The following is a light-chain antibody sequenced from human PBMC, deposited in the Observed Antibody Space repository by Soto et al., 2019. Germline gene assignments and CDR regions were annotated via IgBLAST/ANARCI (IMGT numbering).Light chain of an antibody. CDR1: QGSSSY. V-gene: IGKV1-8*01. CDR2: AAS. J-gene: IGKJ2*01. Sequence: AIRMTQSPSSFSASTGDRVTITCRASQGSSSYLAWYQQKPGKAPKLLIYAASTLQSGVPSRFSGSGSGTDFTLTISCLQFEDFATYYCPQYYSYPPTFGQGTKLEIK. CDR3: PQYYSYPPT.